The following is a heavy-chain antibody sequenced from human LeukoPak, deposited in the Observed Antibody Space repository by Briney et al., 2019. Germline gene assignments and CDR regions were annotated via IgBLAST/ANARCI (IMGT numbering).Heavy chain of an antibody. CDR3: ARGRAAAAVYYFDY. V-gene: IGHV3-33*08. D-gene: IGHD6-13*01. CDR1: GFTFSSYA. J-gene: IGHJ4*02. Sequence: GGSLRLSCSASGFTFSSYAMHWVRQAPGKGLEWVAVIWYDGSNKYYADSVKGRFTISRDNSKNTLYLQMNSLRAEDTAVYYCARGRAAAAVYYFDYWGQGTLVTVSS. CDR2: IWYDGSNK.